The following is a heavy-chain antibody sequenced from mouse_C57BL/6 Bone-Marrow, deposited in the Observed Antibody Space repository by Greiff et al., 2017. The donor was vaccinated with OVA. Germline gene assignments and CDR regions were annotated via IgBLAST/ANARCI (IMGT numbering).Heavy chain of an antibody. V-gene: IGHV3-6*01. J-gene: IGHJ4*01. CDR1: GYSITSGYY. Sequence: EVKLQESGPGLVKPSQSLSLTCSVTGYSITSGYYWNWIRQFPGNKLEWMGYISYDGSNNYNPSLKNRISITRDTSKNQFFLKLNSVTTEDTATYYCARWLLYHLYAMDYWGQGTSVTVSS. D-gene: IGHD2-12*01. CDR2: ISYDGSN. CDR3: ARWLLYHLYAMDY.